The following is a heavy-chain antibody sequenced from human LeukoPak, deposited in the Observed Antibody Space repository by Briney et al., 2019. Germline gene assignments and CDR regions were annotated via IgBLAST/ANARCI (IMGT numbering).Heavy chain of an antibody. CDR1: GDSISSYY. CDR3: ARGVVPPGMDYYHYMDV. CDR2: VSPSGNT. D-gene: IGHD2-2*01. V-gene: IGHV4-4*07. J-gene: IGHJ6*03. Sequence: SETLSLTCTVFGDSISSYYWTWIRQPAGKGLEWIGRVSPSGNTKYNSSLKSRLSMSVDSSKNQISLKVTSVTAADTAVYYCARGVVPPGMDYYHYMDVWGKGTTVTVSS.